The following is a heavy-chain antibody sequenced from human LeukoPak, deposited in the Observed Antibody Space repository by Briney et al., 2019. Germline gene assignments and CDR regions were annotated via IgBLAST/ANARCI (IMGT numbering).Heavy chain of an antibody. V-gene: IGHV3-48*01. CDR1: GFTFSTYS. J-gene: IGHJ4*02. CDR2: ITITGTL. CDR3: ASDYGGINRDY. D-gene: IGHD4-23*01. Sequence: GSLGLSCAASGFTFSTYSLNWVRQAPGKGLEWLSHITITGTLYYADSVKGRFTVSRDNAENSLYLQMNSLRAEDTAVYYCASDYGGINRDYWGQGTLVTVSS.